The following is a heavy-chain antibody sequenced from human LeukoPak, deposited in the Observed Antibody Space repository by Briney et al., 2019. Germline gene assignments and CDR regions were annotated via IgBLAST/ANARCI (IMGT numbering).Heavy chain of an antibody. Sequence: GGSLRLSCAASGFTFSSYGMHWVRQAPGKGLEWVAVIWYDGSNKYYADSVKGRFTISRDNSKNTLYLQMNSLRAEDTAVYYCARVAPLYYYGSSGYSMDYWGQGTLVTVSS. CDR1: GFTFSSYG. V-gene: IGHV3-33*01. D-gene: IGHD3-22*01. CDR2: IWYDGSNK. CDR3: ARVAPLYYYGSSGYSMDY. J-gene: IGHJ4*02.